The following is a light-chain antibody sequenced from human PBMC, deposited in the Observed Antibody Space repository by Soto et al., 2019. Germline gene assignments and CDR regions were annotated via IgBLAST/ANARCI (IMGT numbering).Light chain of an antibody. J-gene: IGKJ1*01. V-gene: IGKV1-39*01. CDR1: QTISNY. CDR2: TAT. CDR3: QQSHRAPWT. Sequence: DIQMTQSPSALFAPVGDRVTSTCRSSQTISNYLNWYQQIPGKAPKLLIYTATSLQSGVPSRFSGSGSGTDFTLTISSLQPEDFATYYCQQSHRAPWTFAQGTKVEIK.